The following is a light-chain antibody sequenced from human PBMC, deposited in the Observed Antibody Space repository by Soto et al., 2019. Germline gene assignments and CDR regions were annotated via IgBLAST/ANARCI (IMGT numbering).Light chain of an antibody. CDR2: GAS. V-gene: IGKV3-15*01. J-gene: IGKJ1*01. Sequence: EIVLTQSPATLSVSPGERATLSCRASQSVSRDLAWYQQKPGQAPRLLIYGASTRAPSIPARFSGSGSGTDFTLPISSLQSEDFAVYYCQQYDKWPTLTFGQGTKVENK. CDR1: QSVSRD. CDR3: QQYDKWPTLT.